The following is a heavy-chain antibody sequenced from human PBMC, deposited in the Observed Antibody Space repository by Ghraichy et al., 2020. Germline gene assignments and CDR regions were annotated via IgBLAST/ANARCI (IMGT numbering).Heavy chain of an antibody. CDR1: GVTFSSCE. D-gene: IGHD1-14*01. V-gene: IGHV3-48*03. Sequence: GGSLRLSCAASGVTFSSCEMNWVRQAPGKGLEWVSYISSSGRTISYAYSVKGRFTISRDNAKNSLYLQMNSLRAEDTAFYYCARAGNPYYYYGMDVWGQGTTVTVSS. CDR3: ARAGNPYYYYGMDV. CDR2: ISSSGRTI. J-gene: IGHJ6*02.